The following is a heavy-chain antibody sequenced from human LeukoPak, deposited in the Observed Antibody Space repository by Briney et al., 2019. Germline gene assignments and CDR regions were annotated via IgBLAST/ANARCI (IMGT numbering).Heavy chain of an antibody. CDR2: IHYSGNT. CDR3: ARGPEYNNGRVHRWFDP. D-gene: IGHD1-14*01. V-gene: IGHV4-59*01. Sequence: SETLSLTCTVSGGSISSYYWSWIRQPPGKGLEWIGYIHYSGNTNYNPSLKSRVNISVDTSKNQFSLKLSSVTAADTAVYYCARGPEYNNGRVHRWFDPWGQGTLVTVSS. J-gene: IGHJ5*02. CDR1: GGSISSYY.